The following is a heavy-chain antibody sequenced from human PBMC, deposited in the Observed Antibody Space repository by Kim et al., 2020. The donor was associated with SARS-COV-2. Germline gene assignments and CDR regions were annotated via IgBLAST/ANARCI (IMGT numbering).Heavy chain of an antibody. Sequence: ASVKVSCKASGYTFTNYMIHWVRQAPGQRLEWMGWISPGNGKTEYSEKFQGRVTFSRDTSASKVYMELSSLRSEDTAVYYCARSRGCDFWGQGTLVTVSS. D-gene: IGHD5-12*01. CDR2: ISPGNGKT. CDR1: GYTFTNYM. V-gene: IGHV1-3*01. J-gene: IGHJ4*02. CDR3: ARSRGCDF.